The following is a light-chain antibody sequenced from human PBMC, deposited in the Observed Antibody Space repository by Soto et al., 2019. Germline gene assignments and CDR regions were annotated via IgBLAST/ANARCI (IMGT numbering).Light chain of an antibody. Sequence: QSVLTQPPSASGSPGQSITISCTGASSDFGGYTSVSWYQQHPGKAPELIIYEVTKRPSGVPARFSGYRSGNTASLTVSGLQTEDEADYYCSSYAGNNNYVIGSGTKLTVL. CDR1: SSDFGGYTS. J-gene: IGLJ1*01. V-gene: IGLV2-8*01. CDR3: SSYAGNNNYV. CDR2: EVT.